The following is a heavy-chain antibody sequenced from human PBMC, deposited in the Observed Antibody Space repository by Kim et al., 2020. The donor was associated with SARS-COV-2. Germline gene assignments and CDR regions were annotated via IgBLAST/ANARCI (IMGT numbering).Heavy chain of an antibody. CDR3: ARAHLLRYFAFDP. V-gene: IGHV4-59*13. Sequence: SETLSLTCTVSGGSISSYYWSWIRQPPGKGLEWIGYIYYSGSTNYNPSLKSRVAISVDTSKNQFSLKLSSVTAADTAVYYCARAHLLRYFAFDPWGQGTLVTVSS. D-gene: IGHD3-9*01. CDR1: GGSISSYY. CDR2: IYYSGST. J-gene: IGHJ5*02.